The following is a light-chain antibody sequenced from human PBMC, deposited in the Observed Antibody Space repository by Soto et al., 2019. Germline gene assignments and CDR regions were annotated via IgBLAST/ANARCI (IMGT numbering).Light chain of an antibody. Sequence: DIVMTQSPLSLPVTPGEPASISCRSSQSLLHSNGYNYLDWYLQKPGQSPQLLIYLGSNRASGVTDRFSGSGSGTDFTLKIRRVEAEDVGVYYCMQALQSWTFGQGTKVEIK. CDR1: QSLLHSNGYNY. J-gene: IGKJ1*01. CDR2: LGS. CDR3: MQALQSWT. V-gene: IGKV2-28*01.